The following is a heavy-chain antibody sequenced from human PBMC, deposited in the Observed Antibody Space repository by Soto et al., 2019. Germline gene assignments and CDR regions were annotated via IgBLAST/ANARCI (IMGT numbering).Heavy chain of an antibody. V-gene: IGHV5-10-1*01. CDR1: GYSFRNNW. CDR3: ARXGGAHYDSSGYHYALDY. J-gene: IGHJ4*02. CDR2: IDLTDSYT. Sequence: GNSQKISCKGSGYSFRNNWITWVRQMPGKGLEWMGRIDLTDSYTSYSPSFQGHVSFSADTSINTAYLQWSSLRASDTAMYYCARXGGAHYDSSGYHYALDYWGQGTPVTVSS. D-gene: IGHD3-22*01.